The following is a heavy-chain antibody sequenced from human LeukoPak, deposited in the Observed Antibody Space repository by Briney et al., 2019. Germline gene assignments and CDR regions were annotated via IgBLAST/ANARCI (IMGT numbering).Heavy chain of an antibody. CDR1: GFTFSSYN. CDR3: ATKVVTDAFDI. J-gene: IGHJ3*02. V-gene: IGHV3-48*01. CDR2: ISSTSRTL. Sequence: GGSLRLSCAASGFTFSSYNMNWVRQAPGKGLEWVSYISSTSRTLYYADSVKGRFTISRDNAKNLLYLQMNSLRAEDTAVYYCATKVVTDAFDIWGQGTMVTVSS. D-gene: IGHD3-22*01.